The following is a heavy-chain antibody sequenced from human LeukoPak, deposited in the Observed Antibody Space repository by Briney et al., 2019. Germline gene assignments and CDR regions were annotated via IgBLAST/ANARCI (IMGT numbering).Heavy chain of an antibody. J-gene: IGHJ5*02. CDR1: GFTFSSYW. CDR3: ARAKRCSGGSCYSALSWFDP. V-gene: IGHV3-7*03. Sequence: GGSLRLSCAASGFTFSSYWMSWVRQAPGKGLEWVANIKQDGSEKYYVDSVKGRFTISRDNAKNSLYLQMNSLRAEDTAVYYCARAKRCSGGSCYSALSWFDPWGQGTLVTVSS. CDR2: IKQDGSEK. D-gene: IGHD2-15*01.